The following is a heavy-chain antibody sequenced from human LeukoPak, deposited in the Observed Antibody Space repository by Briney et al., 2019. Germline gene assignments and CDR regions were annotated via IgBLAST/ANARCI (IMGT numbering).Heavy chain of an antibody. V-gene: IGHV3-74*01. CDR3: ARDVFSLGDY. Sequence: GGSLRLSCAASGFALTNYGMHWVRQAPGKGLVWVSHINHDGSLRNYADSVQGRFTVSRDIAKNTLYLHMNSLGADDTATYYCARDVFSLGDYWAQGTLVTVSS. CDR1: GFALTNYG. D-gene: IGHD5/OR15-5a*01. J-gene: IGHJ4*02. CDR2: INHDGSLR.